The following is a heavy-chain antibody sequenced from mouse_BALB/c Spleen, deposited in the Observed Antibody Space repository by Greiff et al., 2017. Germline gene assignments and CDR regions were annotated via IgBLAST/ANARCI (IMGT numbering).Heavy chain of an antibody. CDR3: ARHYYGSRYFDY. D-gene: IGHD1-1*01. V-gene: IGHV5-6*01. Sequence: VQLKESGGGLVQPGGSLKLSCAASGFTFSSYGMSWVRQTPDKRLEWVATISSGGSYTYYPDSVKGRFTISRDNAKNTLYLQMSSLKSEDTAMYYCARHYYGSRYFDYWGQGTTLTVSS. J-gene: IGHJ2*01. CDR2: ISSGGSYT. CDR1: GFTFSSYG.